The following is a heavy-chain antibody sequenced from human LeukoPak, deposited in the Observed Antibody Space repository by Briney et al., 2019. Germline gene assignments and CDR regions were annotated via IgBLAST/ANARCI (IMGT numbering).Heavy chain of an antibody. CDR1: GFTVSDNY. V-gene: IGHV3-53*01. J-gene: IGHJ4*02. CDR2: IYSGGST. CDR3: ARAAGGGGNRFDY. D-gene: IGHD4-23*01. Sequence: PGGSLRLSCAASGFTVSDNYMSGVRQAPGKGLEWVSVIYSGGSTYYAHPVKGRFSISRDNSKNTLYLQMNSLRAEDTAVYYCARAAGGGGNRFDYWGQGTLVTVSS.